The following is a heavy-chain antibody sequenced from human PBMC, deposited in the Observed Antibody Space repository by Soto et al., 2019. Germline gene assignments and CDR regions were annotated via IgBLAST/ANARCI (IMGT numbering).Heavy chain of an antibody. CDR2: ISDDGSRA. CDR3: TRGPRPSSVGTGAF. V-gene: IGHV3-74*01. CDR1: GCTFSMYW. D-gene: IGHD3-10*01. J-gene: IGHJ4*02. Sequence: GSLLGSCPASGCTFSMYWMHWVRQVPGKGPEWVSLISDDGSRADYADSVKGRFTISRDNAKNTLYLEMHVLRADDTAVYYCTRGPRPSSVGTGAFWGQGTQVTVYS.